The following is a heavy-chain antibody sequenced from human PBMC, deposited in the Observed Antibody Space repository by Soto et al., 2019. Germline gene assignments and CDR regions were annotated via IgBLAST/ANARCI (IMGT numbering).Heavy chain of an antibody. CDR3: AKDLYYTSPGAYDF. J-gene: IGHJ4*02. D-gene: IGHD3-3*01. Sequence: GGSLRLSCAASGFTFSSYAMSWVRQAPGKGLEWVSAISGSGGSTYYADSVKGRFTISRDSSNNTVYLQMNSLRAEDTAVYYCAKDLYYTSPGAYDFWGQGALVTVSS. CDR2: ISGSGGST. V-gene: IGHV3-23*01. CDR1: GFTFSSYA.